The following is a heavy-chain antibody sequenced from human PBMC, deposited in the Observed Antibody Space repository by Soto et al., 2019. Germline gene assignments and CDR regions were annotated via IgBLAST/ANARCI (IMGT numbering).Heavy chain of an antibody. V-gene: IGHV1-69*01. D-gene: IGHD5-18*01. CDR1: GGIFTNNA. Sequence: QVQVVQSGAEVKKPGSSVKVSCKVSGGIFTNNAISWVRQAPGQGLEWLGGVIPLFDTAYYAQIFLGRLKISADGATTTAYMELSGLTSAETAVYFCATGGHNDGYTVYHGMDVWGQGTTVTVS. CDR3: ATGGHNDGYTVYHGMDV. CDR2: VIPLFDTA. J-gene: IGHJ6*02.